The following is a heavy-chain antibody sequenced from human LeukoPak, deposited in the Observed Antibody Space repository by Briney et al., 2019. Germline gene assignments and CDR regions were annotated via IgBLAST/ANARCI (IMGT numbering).Heavy chain of an antibody. D-gene: IGHD3-22*01. V-gene: IGHV3-23*01. J-gene: IGHJ4*02. Sequence: GGSLRLSCAASGFTVSSNYMSWVRQAPGKGLEWVAGISGSGGRPNYADSVKGRFTISRDNAKNTLYLQMNSLRAEDTAVYFCAKRGVVIRVILVGFHKEAYYFDSWGQGALVSVSS. CDR3: AKRGVVIRVILVGFHKEAYYFDS. CDR2: ISGSGGRP. CDR1: GFTVSSNY.